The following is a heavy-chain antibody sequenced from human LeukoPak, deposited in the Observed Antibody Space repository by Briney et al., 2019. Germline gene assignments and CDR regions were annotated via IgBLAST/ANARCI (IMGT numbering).Heavy chain of an antibody. J-gene: IGHJ3*02. Sequence: SETLSLTCAVSGGSISSSNWWSWVRQPPGKGLEWIGEIYHSGSTNYNPSLKSRVTISVDKSKNQFSLKLSSVTAADTAVYYCARNRLDYGGNSVGGAFDIWGQGTMVTVSS. CDR2: IYHSGST. CDR3: ARNRLDYGGNSVGGAFDI. V-gene: IGHV4-4*02. CDR1: GGSISSSNW. D-gene: IGHD4-23*01.